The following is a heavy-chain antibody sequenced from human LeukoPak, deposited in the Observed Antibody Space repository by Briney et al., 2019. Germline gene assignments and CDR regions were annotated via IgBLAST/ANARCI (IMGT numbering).Heavy chain of an antibody. CDR2: IKTDGSEK. V-gene: IGHV3-7*01. CDR3: ATYSSLNRREFQY. CDR1: GFTFSNYW. J-gene: IGHJ1*01. Sequence: GALRLSCEGSGFTFSNYWMGWVRQAPGKGRQGVANIKTDGSEKYYVDSVKGRFTISRDNAKNSLYLQMNSLRAEDTAVYYCATYSSLNRREFQYWGQGTLLTVSS. D-gene: IGHD3-22*01.